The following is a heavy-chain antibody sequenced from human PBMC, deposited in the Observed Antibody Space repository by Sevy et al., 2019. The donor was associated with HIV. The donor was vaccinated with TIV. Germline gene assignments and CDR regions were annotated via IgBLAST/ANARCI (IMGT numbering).Heavy chain of an antibody. Sequence: GGSLRLSCAATAFTFSSYDMHWVRQVAGKGPEWVSSIGLSGDTYFAGSVKGRFTISRDNVKNYLYLQMSSLRAGDTAVYYCARETAADAFDVWGQGTFVTVSS. CDR2: IGLSGDT. V-gene: IGHV3-13*01. D-gene: IGHD6-13*01. CDR3: ARETAADAFDV. J-gene: IGHJ3*01. CDR1: AFTFSSYD.